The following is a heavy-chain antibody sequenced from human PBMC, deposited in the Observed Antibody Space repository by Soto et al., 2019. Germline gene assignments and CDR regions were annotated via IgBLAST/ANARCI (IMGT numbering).Heavy chain of an antibody. V-gene: IGHV1-8*01. CDR3: AREVVETSSLWLDP. D-gene: IGHD6-6*01. J-gene: IGHJ5*02. CDR2: MNTHTHTT. CDR1: GYTCTNND. Sequence: ASVKFSCKASGYTCTNNDINWLRQVSGQGLECIGWMNTHTHTTAPEELFEGRASLTWDTSTSTAYMQLNSLKIDDNAVYHCAREVVETSSLWLDPWAQGTLLTASS.